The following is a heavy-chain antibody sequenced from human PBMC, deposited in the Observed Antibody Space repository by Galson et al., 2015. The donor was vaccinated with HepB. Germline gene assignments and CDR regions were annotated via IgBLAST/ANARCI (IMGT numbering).Heavy chain of an antibody. CDR3: AKGGVNWYIDL. V-gene: IGHV3-23*01. CDR1: GFTFSTYV. CDR2: ISGSGGNT. J-gene: IGHJ2*01. D-gene: IGHD2-21*01. Sequence: SLRLSCAASGFTFSTYVMSWVRQAPGKGLQWVAGISGSGGNTDFADSVKGRFTISRDNSKKTLFLQMSSLRAEDTAVYYCAKGGVNWYIDLWGRGTLVSVSS.